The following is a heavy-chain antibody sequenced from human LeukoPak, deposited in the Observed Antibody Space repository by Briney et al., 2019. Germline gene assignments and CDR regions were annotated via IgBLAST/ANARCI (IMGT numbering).Heavy chain of an antibody. CDR2: IRYDGSNK. CDR1: GFTFSSYG. V-gene: IGHV3-30*02. CDR3: AKVRDGRSTGGTFYYYMDV. D-gene: IGHD1-26*01. Sequence: GGSLRLSCAASGFTFSSYGMHWVRQAPGKGLEWVAFIRYDGSNKYYADSVKGRFTISRDNSKNTLYLQMNSLRVEDTAVFYCAKVRDGRSTGGTFYYYMDVWGEGTTVTVSS. J-gene: IGHJ6*03.